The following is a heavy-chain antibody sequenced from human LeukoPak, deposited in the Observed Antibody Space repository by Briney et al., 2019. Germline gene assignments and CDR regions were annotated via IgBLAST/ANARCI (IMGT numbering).Heavy chain of an antibody. J-gene: IGHJ4*02. CDR1: GYSFTNTF. D-gene: IGHD1-14*01. CDR3: ARGGITRSAPFDY. Sequence: GESLKISCKASGYSFTNTFIGWVRQMPGKGLEWMGIIYPGDSETRYSPSFQDQVTISADKSISTAYLQWSSLKASDTTMYYCARGGITRSAPFDYWGQGALVTVSS. CDR2: IYPGDSET. V-gene: IGHV5-51*01.